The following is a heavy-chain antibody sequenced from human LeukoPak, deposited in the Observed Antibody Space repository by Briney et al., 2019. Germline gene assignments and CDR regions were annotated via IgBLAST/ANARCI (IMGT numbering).Heavy chain of an antibody. CDR2: IIPIFGTA. CDR1: GGTFSSYA. D-gene: IGHD1-26*01. J-gene: IGHJ6*03. Sequence: SVKVSCKASGGTFSSYAISSVRQAPGQGLEWMGGIIPIFGTANYAQKFQGRVTITTDESTSTAYMELSSLRSEDTAVYYCARDSGSYGDYYYYMDVWGKGTTVTDSS. V-gene: IGHV1-69*05. CDR3: ARDSGSYGDYYYYMDV.